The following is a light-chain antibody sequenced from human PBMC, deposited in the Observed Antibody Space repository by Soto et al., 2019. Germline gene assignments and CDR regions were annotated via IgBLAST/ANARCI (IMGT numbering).Light chain of an antibody. V-gene: IGKV3-15*01. Sequence: EIGMTQSPATLSVSPGERATLSCRASQSVSSNLAWYQQRPGQAPRLLIYGASTRATGIPARFSGSGSGTEFTLTISSLQSEDFAVYYCQQYHNWYTFGQGTKLEIK. CDR3: QQYHNWYT. CDR2: GAS. J-gene: IGKJ2*01. CDR1: QSVSSN.